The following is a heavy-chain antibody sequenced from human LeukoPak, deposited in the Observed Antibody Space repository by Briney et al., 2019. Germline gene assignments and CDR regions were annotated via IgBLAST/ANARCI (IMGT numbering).Heavy chain of an antibody. Sequence: PGGSLRLSCAASGFTFSSYSMNWVRQAPGKGLEWVSSISSSSSYIYYADSVKGRFTISRDNAKNSLYLQMNSQRAEDTAVYYCARRNYDFWSGYPDYWGQGTLVTVSS. CDR2: ISSSSSYI. J-gene: IGHJ4*02. V-gene: IGHV3-21*01. D-gene: IGHD3-3*01. CDR1: GFTFSSYS. CDR3: ARRNYDFWSGYPDY.